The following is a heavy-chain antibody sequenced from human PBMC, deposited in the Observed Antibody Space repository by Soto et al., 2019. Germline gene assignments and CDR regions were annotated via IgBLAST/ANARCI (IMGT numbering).Heavy chain of an antibody. J-gene: IGHJ4*02. D-gene: IGHD1-26*01. CDR3: AREAMSGTFYFDS. V-gene: IGHV4-61*01. CDR2: VYYSGIT. Sequence: SETLSLTCSVSGGSVSSQTHFWSWIRQAPGKGLEWIGYVYYSGITNSNPSLKSRVTISADTSHNQIFLSLASVTAADTAVYYCAREAMSGTFYFDSLGQGTLVT. CDR1: GGSVSSQTHF.